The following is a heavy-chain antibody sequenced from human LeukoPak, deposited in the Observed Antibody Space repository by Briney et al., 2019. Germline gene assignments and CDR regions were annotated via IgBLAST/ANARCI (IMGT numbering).Heavy chain of an antibody. J-gene: IGHJ4*02. V-gene: IGHV3-21*01. D-gene: IGHD3-10*01. CDR1: GFTFSSYN. Sequence: GGSLRLPCAASGFTFSSYNINWVRQTPGKGLEWVSSISPSSDYIYYTDSVKGRFTISRDNAKNSLYLQLNSLRAEDTAVYYCARVTGYYFDSWGQGTLVTVSS. CDR2: ISPSSDYI. CDR3: ARVTGYYFDS.